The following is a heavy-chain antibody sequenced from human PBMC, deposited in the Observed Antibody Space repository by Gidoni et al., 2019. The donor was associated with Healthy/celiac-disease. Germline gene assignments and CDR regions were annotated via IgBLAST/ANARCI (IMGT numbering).Heavy chain of an antibody. J-gene: IGHJ5*02. CDR1: GGSFSGYY. D-gene: IGHD3-22*01. Sequence: QVQLQQWGAGLLKPSETLSITCDVSGGSFSGYYWGWIRQPPGKGLEWIGEINHSGSTNYNPSLKSRVTISVDTSKNQFSLKLSSVTAADTAVYYCARATTMIWFDPWGQGTLVTVSS. CDR2: INHSGST. CDR3: ARATTMIWFDP. V-gene: IGHV4-34*01.